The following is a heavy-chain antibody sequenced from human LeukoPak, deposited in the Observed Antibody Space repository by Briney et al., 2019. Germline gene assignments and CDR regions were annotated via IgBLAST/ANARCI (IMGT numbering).Heavy chain of an antibody. D-gene: IGHD5-18*01. CDR1: GGSISSTTYY. Sequence: SETLSLTCSVSGGSISSTTYYWGWIRQPPGKGLEWIGSVYYSGSTSDNPSLKSRVTISVDTSKNQFSLKLSSVTAADTAVYYCARLTAMIYDYWGQGTLVTVSS. V-gene: IGHV4-39*01. J-gene: IGHJ4*02. CDR2: VYYSGST. CDR3: ARLTAMIYDY.